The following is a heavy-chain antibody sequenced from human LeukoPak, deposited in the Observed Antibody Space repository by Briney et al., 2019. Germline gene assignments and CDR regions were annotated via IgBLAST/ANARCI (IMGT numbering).Heavy chain of an antibody. Sequence: PSETLSLTCTVSGGSISSSSYYWGWIRQPPGKGLEWAGSIDYSGSAYYNPSLKSRVTISVDTSKNQFSLKLTSVTAADTAVHYCASRIAAGGNVDCWGQGTLVTVSS. CDR3: ASRIAAGGNVDC. CDR2: IDYSGSA. V-gene: IGHV4-39*01. D-gene: IGHD6-13*01. J-gene: IGHJ4*02. CDR1: GGSISSSSYY.